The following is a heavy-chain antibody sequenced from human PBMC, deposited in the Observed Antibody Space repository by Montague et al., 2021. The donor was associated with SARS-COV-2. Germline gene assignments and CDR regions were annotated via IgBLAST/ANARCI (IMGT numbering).Heavy chain of an antibody. CDR2: IYYSGST. D-gene: IGHD5-18*01. J-gene: IGHJ3*01. CDR1: GGSTSSYY. V-gene: IGHV4-59*01. Sequence: SETLSLTCTVSGGSTSSYYWSWIRQPPGKGLEWIGYIYYSGSTNYNPSLKSRVTISLDMSKNQFSLKLNSVTAADTAAFYCARGSYGPDAFDFWGQGTMVTVVS. CDR3: ARGSYGPDAFDF.